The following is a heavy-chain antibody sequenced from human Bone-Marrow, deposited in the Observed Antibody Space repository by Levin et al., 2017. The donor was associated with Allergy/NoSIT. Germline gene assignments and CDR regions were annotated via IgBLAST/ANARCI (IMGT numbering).Heavy chain of an antibody. V-gene: IGHV1-46*01. CDR1: GYTFTSYY. Sequence: ASVKVSCKASGYTFTSYYMHWVRQAPGQGLEWMGIINPSDGSTSYAQKFQGRVTMTRDTSTSTVYMELSSLRSEDTAVYYCAREASGYDYFDYWGQGTLVTVSS. J-gene: IGHJ4*02. CDR2: INPSDGST. CDR3: AREASGYDYFDY. D-gene: IGHD5-12*01.